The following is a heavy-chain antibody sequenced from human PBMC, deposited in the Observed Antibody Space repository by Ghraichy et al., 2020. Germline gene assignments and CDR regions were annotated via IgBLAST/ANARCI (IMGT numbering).Heavy chain of an antibody. V-gene: IGHV1-69*13. CDR2: IIPIFGTA. D-gene: IGHD2-2*01. CDR3: ARGRDVVVVPAAVTHYYYYYAMDV. CDR1: GGTFSNYA. Sequence: SVKVSCKTSGGTFSNYAISWVRQAPGQGLEWMGGIIPIFGTANYAQKFQGRVTITADESTSTSYMELSSLRSEDTAVYYCARGRDVVVVPAAVTHYYYYYAMDVWGQGTTVTVSS. J-gene: IGHJ6*02.